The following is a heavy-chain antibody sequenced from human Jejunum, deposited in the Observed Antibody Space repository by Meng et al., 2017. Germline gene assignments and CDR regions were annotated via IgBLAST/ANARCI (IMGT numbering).Heavy chain of an antibody. CDR3: ARDLLDPNIAATGWFDP. J-gene: IGHJ5*02. V-gene: IGHV4-4*02. CDR1: GGSISNNNW. CDR2: ISHTGRI. Sequence: AQLQESGPGLVKPSGTLSLTCAVSGGSISNNNWWSWVRQPPGKGLEWIGEISHTGRINYNPSLKSRVTMSLDKSKNQFSLDLTSVTGADTAVYYCARDLLDPNIAATGWFDPWGQGTLVTVSS. D-gene: IGHD2/OR15-2a*01.